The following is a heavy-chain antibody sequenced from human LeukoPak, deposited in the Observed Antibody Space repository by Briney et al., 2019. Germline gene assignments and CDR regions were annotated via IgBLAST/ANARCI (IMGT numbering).Heavy chain of an antibody. D-gene: IGHD6-19*01. CDR1: GFTFKNYG. CDR3: AKEGGWSLLDY. Sequence: SGGSLRLSCAASGFTFKNYGMHWVRQAPGKGLEWVSFIRYDDTAKCYSDSVKGRFTISRDNSKNTLYLQMNSLRAEDTAVYYCAKEGGWSLLDYWGQGTLVTVSS. J-gene: IGHJ4*02. CDR2: IRYDDTAK. V-gene: IGHV3-30*02.